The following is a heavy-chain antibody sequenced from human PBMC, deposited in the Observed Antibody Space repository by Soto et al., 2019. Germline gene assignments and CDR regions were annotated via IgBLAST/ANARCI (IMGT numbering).Heavy chain of an antibody. CDR1: GFTFSSYA. D-gene: IGHD3-22*01. CDR2: ISGSGGST. V-gene: IGHV3-23*01. Sequence: GGSLRLSCAASGFTFSSYAMGWVRQAPGKGLEWVSAISGSGGSTYYADSVKGRFTISRDNSKNTLYLQMNSLRAEDTAVYYCANFRYYDSSGYPTPDAFDIWGQGTMVTVSS. CDR3: ANFRYYDSSGYPTPDAFDI. J-gene: IGHJ3*02.